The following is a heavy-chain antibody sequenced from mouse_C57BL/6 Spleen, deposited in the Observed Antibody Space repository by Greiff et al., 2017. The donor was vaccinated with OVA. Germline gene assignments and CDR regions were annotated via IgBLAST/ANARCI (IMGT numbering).Heavy chain of an antibody. V-gene: IGHV1-76*01. CDR1: GYTFTDYY. CDR3: ARGDYYSNYVAY. CDR2: IYPGSGNT. D-gene: IGHD2-5*01. Sequence: VQLQQSGAELVRPGASVKLSCKASGYTFTDYYINWVKQRPGQGLEWIARIYPGSGNTYYNEKFKGNATLTAEKSSSTAYMQLSSLTSEDSAVDFCARGDYYSNYVAYRGQGTLVTVSA. J-gene: IGHJ3*01.